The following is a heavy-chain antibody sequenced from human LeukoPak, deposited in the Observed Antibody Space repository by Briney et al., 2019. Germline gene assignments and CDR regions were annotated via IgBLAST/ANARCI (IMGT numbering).Heavy chain of an antibody. CDR2: IDPSSGDT. CDR3: ATYPGPTIQGSFDY. D-gene: IGHD5-18*01. Sequence: ASVKVSCKVSGYALTNYYMSWVRQAPGQGPEWMGAIDPSSGDTQFAPKFEGRVTVTADTSTSTVYMEMNSLRPDDTAMYYCATYPGPTIQGSFDYWGQGTLVTVSS. J-gene: IGHJ4*02. V-gene: IGHV1-46*01. CDR1: GYALTNYY.